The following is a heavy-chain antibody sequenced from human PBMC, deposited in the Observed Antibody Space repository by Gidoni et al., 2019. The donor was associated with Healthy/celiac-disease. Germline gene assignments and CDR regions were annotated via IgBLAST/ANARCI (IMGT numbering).Heavy chain of an antibody. CDR3: AKDRWHIVVVPAAIGWFDP. V-gene: IGHV3-30*18. CDR2: ISYDGSDA. CDR1: GFTFSTYG. J-gene: IGHJ5*02. Sequence: QVQLVESGGGVVQPGRSLRLSCAASGFTFSTYGMHWVRQVPGKGLEWVAVISYDGSDAYYADSVKGRFTIARDNSKNTLYLQMNSLRPEDTAVYYCAKDRWHIVVVPAAIGWFDPWGQGTLVTVSS. D-gene: IGHD2-2*02.